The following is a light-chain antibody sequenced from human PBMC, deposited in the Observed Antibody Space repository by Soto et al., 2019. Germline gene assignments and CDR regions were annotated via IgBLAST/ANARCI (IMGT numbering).Light chain of an antibody. J-gene: IGKJ5*01. CDR2: GAS. CDR1: QSVSSN. V-gene: IGKV3-15*01. Sequence: EIVITHSPSTLSVSPGERATLSCMASQSVSSNLAWYQQKPGQAPRLLIYGASTRATCIPARFSGSGSGTEFTLTISSLQSEDFAVYYCQQHNNWPPITFGQGTRLEIK. CDR3: QQHNNWPPIT.